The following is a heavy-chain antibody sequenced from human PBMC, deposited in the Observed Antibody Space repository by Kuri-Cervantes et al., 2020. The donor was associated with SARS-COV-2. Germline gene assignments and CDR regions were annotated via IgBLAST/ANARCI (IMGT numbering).Heavy chain of an antibody. J-gene: IGHJ4*02. Sequence: ESLKISCAVSGYSISSGYYWGWIRQPPGKGLEWIGSIYHSGSTYYNPSLKSRATISVDTSKNQFSLKLSSVTAADTAVYYCARVRLCFDYWGQGTLVTVSS. CDR1: GYSISSGYY. CDR3: ARVRLCFDY. D-gene: IGHD3-16*01. CDR2: IYHSGST. V-gene: IGHV4-38-2*01.